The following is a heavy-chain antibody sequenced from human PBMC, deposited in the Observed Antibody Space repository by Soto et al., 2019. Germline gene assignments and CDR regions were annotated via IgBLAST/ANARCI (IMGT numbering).Heavy chain of an antibody. CDR1: GGSISSGGYY. CDR3: AREAYDDYSNYYYYYGMDV. CDR2: IYYSGST. D-gene: IGHD4-4*01. J-gene: IGHJ6*02. Sequence: PSETLSLTCTVSGGSISSGGYYWSWIRQHPRKSLEWIGYIYYSGSTYYNPSLKSRVTISVDTSKNQFSLKLSSVTAADTAVYYCAREAYDDYSNYYYYYGMDVWGQGTTVTVSS. V-gene: IGHV4-31*03.